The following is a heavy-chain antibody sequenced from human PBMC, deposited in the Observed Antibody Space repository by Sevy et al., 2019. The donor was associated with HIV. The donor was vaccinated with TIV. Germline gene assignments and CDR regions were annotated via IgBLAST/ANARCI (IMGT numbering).Heavy chain of an antibody. V-gene: IGHV1-46*01. J-gene: IGHJ6*02. D-gene: IGHD3-22*01. CDR1: GYTFTSYY. CDR2: INPSGGST. CDR3: ARVGGEYYYDSSGYYHPSFYYGMDV. Sequence: ASVKVSCKASGYTFTSYYMHWVRQAPGQGLEWMGIINPSGGSTSYAQKFQGRVTMTRDTSTSTVYMELRSLRSEDTAMYYCARVGGEYYYDSSGYYHPSFYYGMDVWGQGTTVTVSS.